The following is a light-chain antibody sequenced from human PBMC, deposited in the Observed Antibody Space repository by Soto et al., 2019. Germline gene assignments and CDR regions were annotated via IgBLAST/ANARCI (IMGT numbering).Light chain of an antibody. Sequence: EIVLTQSPGTLSLSPGERATLSCRASQNVGSRYLAWYQQKPGQAPRLLIYGTSNRATGIPDRCSGSGSGTYFSLTISSLEHGDLAVYYCQQYGSSPRTFGQGTKVEIK. CDR3: QQYGSSPRT. V-gene: IGKV3-20*01. CDR1: QNVGSRY. J-gene: IGKJ1*01. CDR2: GTS.